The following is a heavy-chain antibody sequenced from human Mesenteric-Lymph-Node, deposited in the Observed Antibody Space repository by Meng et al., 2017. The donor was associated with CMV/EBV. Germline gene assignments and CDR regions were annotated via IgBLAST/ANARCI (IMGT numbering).Heavy chain of an antibody. CDR2: IVPIYGTE. J-gene: IGHJ3*01. CDR3: MTVGTSSSYSYDTEV. D-gene: IGHD5-24*01. V-gene: IGHV1-69*05. Sequence: SGGTFTRYDINWVRQAPGQGLEWMGQIVPIYGTENYAQKFQGRLTIIRDESTSTVYMELSNLRSEDTAVYYCMTVGTSSSYSYDTEVWGQGTMVTVS. CDR1: GGTFTRYD.